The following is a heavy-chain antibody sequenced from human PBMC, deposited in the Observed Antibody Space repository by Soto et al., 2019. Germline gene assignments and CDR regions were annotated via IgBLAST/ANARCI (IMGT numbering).Heavy chain of an antibody. CDR2: IIPIFGTA. D-gene: IGHD1-26*01. J-gene: IGHJ4*02. CDR1: GGTFSSYA. V-gene: IGHV1-69*13. CDR3: ASGSYYAERYYFDY. Sequence: ASVKVSCKASGGTFSSYAISWVRQAPGQGLEWMGGIIPIFGTANYAQKFQGRVTITADESTSTAYMELSSLRSEDTAVYYCASGSYYAERYYFDYWGQGTLVTVSS.